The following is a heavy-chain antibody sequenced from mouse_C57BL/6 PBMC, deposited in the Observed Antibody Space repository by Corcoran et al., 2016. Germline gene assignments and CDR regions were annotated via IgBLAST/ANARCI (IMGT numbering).Heavy chain of an antibody. CDR1: GYRITDHH. CDR2: INPNNGGS. Sequence: EVQLHQSVPELVKPGASVKIPCKVSGYRITDHHMDWVKQSHGKSLEWIGDINPNNGGSIYNQKFKGKATLTVDKSSSTAYMELHSLTSEDTAVYYCARRGVLRGARDYGGQGTSGTVSS. J-gene: IGHJ4*01. D-gene: IGHD1-1*01. V-gene: IGHV1-18*01. CDR3: ARRGVLRGARDY.